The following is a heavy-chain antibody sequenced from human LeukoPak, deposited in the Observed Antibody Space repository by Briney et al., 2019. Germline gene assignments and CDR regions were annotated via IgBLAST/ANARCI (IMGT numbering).Heavy chain of an antibody. V-gene: IGHV4-34*01. CDR1: GGSFSGYY. CDR3: ARHTRPGYGGSENAFDI. Sequence: SETLSLTCAVYGGSFSGYYWNWIRQPPGKGLEWIGEMNPSGSTNYNPSLKSRVTISADTSNNQFSLNLSSVTATDTAVYYCARHTRPGYGGSENAFDIWGQGTMVTVSS. J-gene: IGHJ3*02. CDR2: MNPSGST. D-gene: IGHD5-12*01.